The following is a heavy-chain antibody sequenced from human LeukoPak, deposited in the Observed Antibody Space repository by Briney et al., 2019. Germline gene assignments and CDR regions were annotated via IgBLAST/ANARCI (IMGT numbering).Heavy chain of an antibody. V-gene: IGHV4-34*01. CDR3: ARGFRRGGWFDP. CDR1: GGSFSGYY. J-gene: IGHJ5*02. Sequence: PSDTLSLTCAVYGGSFSGYYWSWIRQPPGKGLEWIGEINHSGSTNYNPSLKSRVTISVDTSKNQFSLELSSVTAADTAVYYCARGFRRGGWFDPWGQGTLVTVSS. D-gene: IGHD2-15*01. CDR2: INHSGST.